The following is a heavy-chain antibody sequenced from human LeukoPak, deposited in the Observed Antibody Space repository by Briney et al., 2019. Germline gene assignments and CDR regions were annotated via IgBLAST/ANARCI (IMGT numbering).Heavy chain of an antibody. Sequence: SETLSLTCTVSGYSISSGYLWGWIRQPPGKGLEWIGSIYHSGSTFYNPSLKSRVTMSLDTSKNQFSLKLNSVTAADTAVYYCARGGSSSSFFDPWGQGTLVIVSS. D-gene: IGHD6-13*01. CDR1: GYSISSGYL. CDR2: IYHSGST. V-gene: IGHV4-38-2*02. CDR3: ARGGSSSSFFDP. J-gene: IGHJ5*02.